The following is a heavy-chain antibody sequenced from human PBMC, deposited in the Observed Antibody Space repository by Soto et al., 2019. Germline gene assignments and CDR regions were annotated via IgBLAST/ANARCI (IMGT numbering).Heavy chain of an antibody. J-gene: IGHJ1*01. Sequence: GASVKVSCKASGGTFSSYAISWVRQAPGQGLEWMGGIIPIFGTANYAQKFQGRVTITADESTSTAYMELSSLRSEDTAVYYCARGPGSGSYFSQPYSPLEYFQHWGQGTLVTVSS. CDR2: IIPIFGTA. V-gene: IGHV1-69*13. D-gene: IGHD3-10*01. CDR3: ARGPGSGSYFSQPYSPLEYFQH. CDR1: GGTFSSYA.